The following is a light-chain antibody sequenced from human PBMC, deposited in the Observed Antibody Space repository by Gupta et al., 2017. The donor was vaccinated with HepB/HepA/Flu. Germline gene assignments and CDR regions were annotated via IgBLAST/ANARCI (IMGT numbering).Light chain of an antibody. Sequence: EIVLTPSSGTPSLSPGERATLSCRACQSVSSSYLAWYQQKPGQAPRLLIYGASSRATGIPDRFSGSGSGTDFTLTISRLEPEDFAVYYCQQYGSSSTWTFGQGTKVEIK. CDR2: GAS. J-gene: IGKJ1*01. V-gene: IGKV3-20*01. CDR3: QQYGSSSTWT. CDR1: QSVSSSY.